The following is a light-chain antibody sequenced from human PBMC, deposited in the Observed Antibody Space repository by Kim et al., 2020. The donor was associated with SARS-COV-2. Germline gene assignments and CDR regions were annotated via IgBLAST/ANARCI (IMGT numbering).Light chain of an antibody. CDR3: SAWDSSLSAWV. CDR1: SNDVGNEG. V-gene: IGLV10-54*01. Sequence: RQTDTHTGTGTSNDVGNEGETWLQQHQGHPPKLLSSRNNNRPSGISERFSASRSGDTASLTITGLQPEDEADYYCSAWDSSLSAWVFGGGTQLTVL. J-gene: IGLJ3*02. CDR2: RNN.